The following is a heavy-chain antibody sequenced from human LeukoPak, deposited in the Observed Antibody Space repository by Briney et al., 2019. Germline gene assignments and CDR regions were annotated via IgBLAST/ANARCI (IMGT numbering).Heavy chain of an antibody. D-gene: IGHD6-13*01. V-gene: IGHV4-34*01. J-gene: IGHJ3*02. CDR3: ARANQQLDAFDI. CDR1: GGSFSGYY. CDR2: INHSGST. Sequence: SETLSLTCAVYGGSFSGYYWSWIRQPPGKGLEWIGEINHSGSTNYNPSLKSRVTISVDTFKNQFSLKLSSVTAADTAVYYCARANQQLDAFDIWGQGTMVTVSS.